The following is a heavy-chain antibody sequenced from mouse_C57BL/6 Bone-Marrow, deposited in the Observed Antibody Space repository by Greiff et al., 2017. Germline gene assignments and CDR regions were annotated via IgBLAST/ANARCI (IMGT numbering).Heavy chain of an antibody. CDR1: GFNIQDDY. D-gene: IGHD1-1*01. Sequence: VQLQQSGAELVRPGASVKLSCTASGFNIQDDYMHWVKQRPEQGLAWIGWIDPENGDTEYASKFQGKATITADTSSNTAYLQLSSLTSEDTAVYYCTNYGSSFYFDYWGQGTTLTVSS. V-gene: IGHV14-4*01. J-gene: IGHJ2*01. CDR2: IDPENGDT. CDR3: TNYGSSFYFDY.